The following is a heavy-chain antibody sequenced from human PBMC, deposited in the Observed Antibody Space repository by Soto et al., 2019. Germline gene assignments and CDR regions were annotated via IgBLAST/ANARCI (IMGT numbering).Heavy chain of an antibody. CDR2: INAGNGNT. V-gene: IGHV1-3*01. CDR3: ARDLGYALPDY. D-gene: IGHD2-15*01. Sequence: ASVKVSCKASGYTFTSYAMHWVHQAPGQRLEGMGWINAGNGNTKYSQKFQGRVTITRDTSASTAYMELSSLRSEDTAVYYCARDLGYALPDYWGQGPWSPSPQ. CDR1: GYTFTSYA. J-gene: IGHJ4*02.